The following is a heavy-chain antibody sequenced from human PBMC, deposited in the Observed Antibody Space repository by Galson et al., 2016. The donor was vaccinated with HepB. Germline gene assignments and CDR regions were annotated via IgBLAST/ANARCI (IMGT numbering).Heavy chain of an antibody. D-gene: IGHD5-18*01. CDR3: ARGGATPMVLTY. CDR2: INHSGRT. V-gene: IGHV4-34*01. CDR1: GRSFSGHY. J-gene: IGHJ4*02. Sequence: SETLSLTCAVYGRSFSGHYWSWVRQPPGKGLEWIGEINHSGRTNYNPSLKSRVAISVDTSKNQFSLSLTSVTAADTAVYYCARGGATPMVLTYWGQGTLVTVSS.